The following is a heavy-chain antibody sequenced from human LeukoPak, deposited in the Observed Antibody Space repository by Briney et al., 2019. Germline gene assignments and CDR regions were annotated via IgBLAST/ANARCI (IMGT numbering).Heavy chain of an antibody. J-gene: IGHJ4*02. Sequence: SETLSLTCTVSGGSISSGDYYWSWIRQPPGKGLEWIGYIYYSGSTYYNPSFKSRVTISVDTSKNQFSLKLSSVTAADTAVYYCARAPYDSSGYLDYWGQGTLVTVSS. V-gene: IGHV4-30-4*01. CDR1: GGSISSGDYY. CDR3: ARAPYDSSGYLDY. D-gene: IGHD3-22*01. CDR2: IYYSGST.